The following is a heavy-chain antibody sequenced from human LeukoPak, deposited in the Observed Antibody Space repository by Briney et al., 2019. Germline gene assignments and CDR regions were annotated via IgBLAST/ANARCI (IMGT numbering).Heavy chain of an antibody. CDR2: INHSGST. D-gene: IGHD3-10*01. Sequence: SETLSLTCAVYGGSFSGYYWSWIRQPPRKGLEWIGEINHSGSTKYNPSLKSRVTISVDTSKNQFSLKLSSVTAADTAVYYCARSLWFGEPILTWGQGTLVTVSS. J-gene: IGHJ5*02. CDR1: GGSFSGYY. V-gene: IGHV4-34*01. CDR3: ARSLWFGEPILT.